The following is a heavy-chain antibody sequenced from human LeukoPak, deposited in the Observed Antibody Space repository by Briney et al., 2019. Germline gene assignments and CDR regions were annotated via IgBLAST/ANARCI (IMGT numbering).Heavy chain of an antibody. CDR1: GGSISSYY. Sequence: PSETLSLTCTVSGGSISSYYWSWIRQPPGKGLEWIGYIYYSGSTNYNPSLKSRVTISVDTSKNQLSLKLSSVTAADTAVYYCARGKAGFGELLSYFDYWGQGTLVTVSS. D-gene: IGHD3-10*01. V-gene: IGHV4-59*01. J-gene: IGHJ4*02. CDR2: IYYSGST. CDR3: ARGKAGFGELLSYFDY.